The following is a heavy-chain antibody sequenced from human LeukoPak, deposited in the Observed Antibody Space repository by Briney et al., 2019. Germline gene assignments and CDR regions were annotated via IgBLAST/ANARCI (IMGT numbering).Heavy chain of an antibody. Sequence: GGSLRLSCAASGFTFSSYAMSWVRQAPGKGLEWVSAISGSGGSTYYADSVKGRFTISRDNSKNTLYLQMNSLRAEDTAVYYCAKHFRYSNYVGDAFDIWGQGTMVTVSS. CDR1: GFTFSSYA. J-gene: IGHJ3*02. CDR3: AKHFRYSNYVGDAFDI. CDR2: ISGSGGST. V-gene: IGHV3-23*01. D-gene: IGHD4-11*01.